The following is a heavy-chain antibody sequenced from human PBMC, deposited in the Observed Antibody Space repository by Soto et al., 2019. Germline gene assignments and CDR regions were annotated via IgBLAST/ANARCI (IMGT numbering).Heavy chain of an antibody. V-gene: IGHV3-30*02. Sequence: GGSLRLSCAASGFTFSSHAMNWVRQAPGKGLEWVALIWNAGNNKYYADSVKGRFTISRDNSKNTLYLQMNSLRAEDTAVYYCAKENYYYDSSGYPGYWGQGTLVTVSS. CDR3: AKENYYYDSSGYPGY. J-gene: IGHJ4*02. CDR2: IWNAGNNK. CDR1: GFTFSSHA. D-gene: IGHD3-22*01.